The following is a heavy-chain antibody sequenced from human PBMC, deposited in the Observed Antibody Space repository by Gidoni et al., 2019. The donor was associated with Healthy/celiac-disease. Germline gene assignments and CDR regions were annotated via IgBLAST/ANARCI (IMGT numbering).Heavy chain of an antibody. J-gene: IGHJ6*02. D-gene: IGHD6-19*01. V-gene: IGHV3-48*03. CDR3: ARDRRDSSGWWKPYYGMDV. Sequence: EVQLVESGGGLVQPGGSLRLSCAASGFTFSSYEMTWVRQAPGKGLEWGSYISSSGSTIYYADSVKGRFTISRDNAKNSLYLQMNSLRAEDTAVYYCARDRRDSSGWWKPYYGMDVWCQGTTVTVS. CDR1: GFTFSSYE. CDR2: ISSSGSTI.